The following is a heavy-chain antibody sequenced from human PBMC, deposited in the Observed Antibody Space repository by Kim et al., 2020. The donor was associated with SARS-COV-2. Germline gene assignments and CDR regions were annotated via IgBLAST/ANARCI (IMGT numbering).Heavy chain of an antibody. CDR1: GFIFSNYS. CDR2: IRPGGVTT. Sequence: GGSLRLSCAASGFIFSNYSMSWVRQTPGKGLEWVALIRPGGVTTYSDSPQGRFFVSTGNSNNSLHLQMNSLTAADTARYFCAAEYNTFGQPHYSFWGQGILVTVSS. J-gene: IGHJ4*01. V-gene: IGHV3-23*01. CDR3: AAEYNTFGQPHYSF. D-gene: IGHD1-20*01.